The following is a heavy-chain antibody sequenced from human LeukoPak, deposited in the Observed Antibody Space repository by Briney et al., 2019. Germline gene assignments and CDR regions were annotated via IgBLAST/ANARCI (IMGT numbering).Heavy chain of an antibody. CDR1: GGTFRSYA. Sequence: ALVKVSCKASGGTFRSYAINWVRQAPGQGLEWMGRIIPMLSITNYAQKLQGRVTITADKSTNTAYMELSSLRSEDTAVYYCATYNVDYYDTSDGMDVWGQGTTVTVSS. J-gene: IGHJ6*02. V-gene: IGHV1-69*04. CDR3: ATYNVDYYDTSDGMDV. D-gene: IGHD3-22*01. CDR2: IIPMLSIT.